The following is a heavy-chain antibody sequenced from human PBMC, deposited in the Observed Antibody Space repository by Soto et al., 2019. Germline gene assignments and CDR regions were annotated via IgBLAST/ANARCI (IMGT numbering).Heavy chain of an antibody. CDR2: ISAYNGNT. CDR1: GYTFTSYG. Sequence: ASVKVSCKASGYTFTSYGISWVRQAPGQGLEWMGWISAYNGNTNYAQKLQGRVTMTTDTSTSTAYMELRSLRSDDTAVYYCARDATMVRGVIYHAFDIWGQGTMVTVSS. J-gene: IGHJ3*02. D-gene: IGHD3-10*01. CDR3: ARDATMVRGVIYHAFDI. V-gene: IGHV1-18*01.